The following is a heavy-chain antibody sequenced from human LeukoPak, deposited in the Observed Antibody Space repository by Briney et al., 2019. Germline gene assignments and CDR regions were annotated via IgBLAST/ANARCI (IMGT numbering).Heavy chain of an antibody. D-gene: IGHD6-6*01. CDR3: ARRRRSSSSGPLGY. J-gene: IGHJ4*02. CDR1: GFTFSSYW. CDR2: INSDGSST. Sequence: PGGSLRLSCAASGFTFSSYWMHWVRQAPGKGLVWVSRINSDGSSTSYADSVKGRFTISRDNAKNSLYLQMNSLRAEDTAVYYCARRRRSSSSGPLGYWGQGTLVTVSS. V-gene: IGHV3-74*01.